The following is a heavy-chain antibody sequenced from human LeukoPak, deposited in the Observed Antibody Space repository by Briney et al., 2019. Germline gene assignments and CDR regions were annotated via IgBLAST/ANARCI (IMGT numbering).Heavy chain of an antibody. CDR1: GFTFGDYA. CDR2: IYYSGST. J-gene: IGHJ3*02. Sequence: GSLRLSCTASGFTFGDYAMSWIRQPPGKGLEWIGYIYYSGSTNYNPSLKSRVTISVDTSKNQFSLKLSSVTAADTAVYYCARGHDYKAFDIWGQGTMVTVSS. D-gene: IGHD4-11*01. CDR3: ARGHDYKAFDI. V-gene: IGHV4-59*01.